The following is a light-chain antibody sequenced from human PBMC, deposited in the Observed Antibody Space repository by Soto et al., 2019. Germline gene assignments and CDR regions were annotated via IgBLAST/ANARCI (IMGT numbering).Light chain of an antibody. Sequence: DIQMTQSPSTLSASVGDRVTITCRASQGISTWLAWYQQKPGKAPNLLIYDASTLHSGVPSRFSGSGSWTEFTLSINGLQPDDFATYYCQHYNSYSEAFGQGTKVDIK. V-gene: IGKV1-5*01. CDR2: DAS. CDR3: QHYNSYSEA. J-gene: IGKJ1*01. CDR1: QGISTW.